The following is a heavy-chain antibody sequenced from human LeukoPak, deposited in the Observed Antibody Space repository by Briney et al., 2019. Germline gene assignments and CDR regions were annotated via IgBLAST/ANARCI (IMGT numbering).Heavy chain of an antibody. CDR3: AAITGTKSGALDI. V-gene: IGHV4-4*09. Sequence: SETLSLTCTVSGGSISSYYWSWIRQPPGKGLEGIRYIYNSGSTSYSPSLKSRVTISVDTSKNQFSLKLSSVTAADTAVYYCAAITGTKSGALDIWGRGTMVTVSS. CDR2: IYNSGST. J-gene: IGHJ3*02. D-gene: IGHD1-7*01. CDR1: GGSISSYY.